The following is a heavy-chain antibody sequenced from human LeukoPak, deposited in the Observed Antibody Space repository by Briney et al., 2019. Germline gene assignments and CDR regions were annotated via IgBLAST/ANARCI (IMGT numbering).Heavy chain of an antibody. CDR2: IYYSGST. V-gene: IGHV4-30-4*01. Sequence: SETLSLTCTVSGGSISSGDYYWSWIRQPPGKGLEWIGYIYYSGSTYYNPSLKSRVTISVDTSKNQFSLKLSSVTAADTAVYYCASRGYSGYDLAYWGQGTLVTVSS. CDR3: ASRGYSGYDLAY. D-gene: IGHD5-12*01. CDR1: GGSISSGDYY. J-gene: IGHJ4*02.